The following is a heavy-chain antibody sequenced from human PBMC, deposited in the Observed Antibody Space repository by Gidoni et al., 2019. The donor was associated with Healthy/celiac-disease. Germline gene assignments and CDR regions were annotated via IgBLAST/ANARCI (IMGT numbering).Heavy chain of an antibody. CDR3: ARDGQTYYYGSGSLDY. D-gene: IGHD3-10*01. CDR2: ISYDGSNK. V-gene: IGHV3-30*01. Sequence: QVQPVESGGGVVQPGRSLRLSGAASGFTFSSYAMHWVRHAPGKGLGWVAVISYDGSNKYYADSVKGRFTISRDNSKNTLYLQMNSLRAEDTAVYYCARDGQTYYYGSGSLDYWGQGTLVTVSS. CDR1: GFTFSSYA. J-gene: IGHJ4*02.